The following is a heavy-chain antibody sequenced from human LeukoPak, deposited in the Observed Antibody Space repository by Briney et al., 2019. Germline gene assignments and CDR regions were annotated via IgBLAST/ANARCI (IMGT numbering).Heavy chain of an antibody. Sequence: PGGSLRLSCAASGFTFDDYAMHWVRQAPGKGLEWVSGISWNSGSIGYADSVKGRFAISRDNAKNSLYLQMNSLRAEDMALYYCAKAAHGDYDTHYYFDYWGQGTLVTVSS. V-gene: IGHV3-9*03. CDR2: ISWNSGSI. D-gene: IGHD4-17*01. CDR3: AKAAHGDYDTHYYFDY. CDR1: GFTFDDYA. J-gene: IGHJ4*02.